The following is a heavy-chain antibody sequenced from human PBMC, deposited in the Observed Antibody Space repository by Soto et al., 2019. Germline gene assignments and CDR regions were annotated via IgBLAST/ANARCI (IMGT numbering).Heavy chain of an antibody. CDR2: IYHTGRT. J-gene: IGHJ4*02. Sequence: SETLSLTCNVSGASISSDDYYWTWIRQPPGKGLEWIGYIYHTGRTSYNPALRSRLTISIDRSKNQFSLTLSSVSAADTALYYCARDQSSSPDFFDYWGQGTLVTVAS. CDR3: ARDQSSSPDFFDY. CDR1: GASISSDDYY. D-gene: IGHD6-6*01. V-gene: IGHV4-30-4*01.